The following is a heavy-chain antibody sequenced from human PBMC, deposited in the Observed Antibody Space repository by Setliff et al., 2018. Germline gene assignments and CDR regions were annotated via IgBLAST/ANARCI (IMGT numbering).Heavy chain of an antibody. J-gene: IGHJ4*02. CDR1: GFVFGTYG. Sequence: PGESLKISCAASGFVFGTYGMHWVRQAPGKGLDWVASVRFDGSYKVYADSVKGRFTIFRDGSKNTLYLQMTSLRVEDTAVYYCAKPQVELRWGFESWGQGTLVTVSS. CDR2: VRFDGSYK. D-gene: IGHD1-7*01. V-gene: IGHV3-30*02. CDR3: AKPQVELRWGFES.